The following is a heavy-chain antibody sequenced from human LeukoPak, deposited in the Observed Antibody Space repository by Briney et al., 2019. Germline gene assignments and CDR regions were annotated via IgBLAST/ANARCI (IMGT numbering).Heavy chain of an antibody. D-gene: IGHD3-10*01. V-gene: IGHV4-34*01. Sequence: SETLSLTCAVYGGSFSGYYWSWIRQPPGKGLEWIGEIYHSGSTNYNPSLKSRVTISVDKSKNQFSLKLSSVTAADTAVYYCARDNPVRGVIISRAFDIWGQGTMVTVSS. J-gene: IGHJ3*02. CDR2: IYHSGST. CDR3: ARDNPVRGVIISRAFDI. CDR1: GGSFSGYY.